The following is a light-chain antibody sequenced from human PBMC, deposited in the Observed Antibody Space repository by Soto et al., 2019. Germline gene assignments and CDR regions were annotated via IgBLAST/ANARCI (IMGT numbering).Light chain of an antibody. V-gene: IGKV3-11*01. CDR3: HQRQSWPRT. CDR1: QAVNTR. J-gene: IGKJ1*01. CDR2: LAS. Sequence: EIVLTQSPATLSSFPGDRVTLSCSASQAVNTRLAWYQHKPGQAPRLLIYLASNRAAGVPARFSGSGSGTDFTLTISDVEPEDFAVYYCHQRQSWPRTFGQGTKVDI.